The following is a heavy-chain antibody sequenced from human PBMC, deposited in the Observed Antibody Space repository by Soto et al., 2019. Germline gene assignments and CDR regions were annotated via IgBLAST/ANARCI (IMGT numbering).Heavy chain of an antibody. CDR2: ISGSGGST. Sequence: EVQLLESGGGLVQPGGSLRLSCAASGFTFSSYAMSWVRQAPGKGLEWVSAISGSGGSTYYADSVKGRFTISRDNSKNTLYLLMNSLRAEDTAVYYCAKCLKGAMVRGVGYWGQGTLVTVSS. V-gene: IGHV3-23*01. CDR3: AKCLKGAMVRGVGY. D-gene: IGHD5-18*01. J-gene: IGHJ4*02. CDR1: GFTFSSYA.